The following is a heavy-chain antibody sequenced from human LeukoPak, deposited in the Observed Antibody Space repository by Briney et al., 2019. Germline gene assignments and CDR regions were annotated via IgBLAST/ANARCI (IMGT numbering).Heavy chain of an antibody. CDR1: GGSISSSSYY. Sequence: PSETLSLTCTVSGGSISSSSYYWGWIRQPPGKGLEWIGSIYYSGSTYYNPSLKSRVTISVDTSKNQFSLKLSSVTAADTAVYYCARLKGYSYGNPDCWGQGTLVTVSS. D-gene: IGHD5-18*01. CDR2: IYYSGST. CDR3: ARLKGYSYGNPDC. V-gene: IGHV4-39*01. J-gene: IGHJ4*02.